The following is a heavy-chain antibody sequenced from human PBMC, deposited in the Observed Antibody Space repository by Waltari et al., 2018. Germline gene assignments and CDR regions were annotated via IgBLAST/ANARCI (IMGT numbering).Heavy chain of an antibody. CDR1: GGSFSGYY. D-gene: IGHD5-12*01. J-gene: IGHJ4*02. CDR3: ARLPRRGWLQFGRTSHFDY. CDR2: INHSGST. Sequence: QVQLQQWGAGLLKPSETLSLTCAVYGGSFSGYYWSWIRQPPGKGLEWIGEINHSGSTNYNPSLKGRVTISVDTSKNQFSLKLSSVTAADTAVYYCARLPRRGWLQFGRTSHFDYWGQGTLVTVSS. V-gene: IGHV4-34*01.